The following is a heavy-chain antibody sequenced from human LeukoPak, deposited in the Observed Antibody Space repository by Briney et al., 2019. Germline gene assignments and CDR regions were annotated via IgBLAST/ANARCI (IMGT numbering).Heavy chain of an antibody. Sequence: SETLSLTCTVSGGSISSGDYYWSWIRQPPGKGLEWIGYIYYSGSTYYNPSLKSRVTISVDRSKNQFSLKLSSVTAADTAVYYCARVLLLGDYVASWFDPWGQGTLVTVSS. V-gene: IGHV4-30-4*08. CDR2: IYYSGST. J-gene: IGHJ5*02. CDR3: ARVLLLGDYVASWFDP. D-gene: IGHD4-17*01. CDR1: GGSISSGDYY.